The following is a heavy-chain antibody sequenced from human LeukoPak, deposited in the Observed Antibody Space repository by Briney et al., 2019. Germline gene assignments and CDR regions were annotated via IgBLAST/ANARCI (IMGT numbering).Heavy chain of an antibody. Sequence: GESLKISCKGSGYSFSSYWIAWVRQMPGKGLEWMGIIYPGDSDTRYSPSFQGQVTISADKSISTAYLQWSSLTASDTAMYYCARHRPYSSGWRHFDYWGQGTLVTVSS. J-gene: IGHJ4*02. CDR3: ARHRPYSSGWRHFDY. D-gene: IGHD6-19*01. CDR1: GYSFSSYW. CDR2: IYPGDSDT. V-gene: IGHV5-51*01.